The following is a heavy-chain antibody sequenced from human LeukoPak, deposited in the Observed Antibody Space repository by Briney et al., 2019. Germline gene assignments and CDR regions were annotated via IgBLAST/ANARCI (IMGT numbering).Heavy chain of an antibody. V-gene: IGHV3-7*03. CDR3: ATDLLVEGVFYY. J-gene: IGHJ4*02. CDR1: GFTFRNYW. Sequence: GGSLRLSCTASGFTFRNYWMSWVRQAPGKGLEWVANIKEDGSEKDYVDSVKGRFTVSRDNAKNSLYLQMNSLRDEDTAVYYCATDLLVEGVFYYWGQGTLVTVSS. CDR2: IKEDGSEK. D-gene: IGHD1-26*01.